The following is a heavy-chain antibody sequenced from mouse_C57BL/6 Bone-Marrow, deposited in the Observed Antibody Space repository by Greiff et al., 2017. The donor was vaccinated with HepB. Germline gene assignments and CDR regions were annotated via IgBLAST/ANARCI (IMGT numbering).Heavy chain of an antibody. CDR3: ARAYSNYGWFAY. CDR2: IYPRSGNT. V-gene: IGHV1-81*01. J-gene: IGHJ3*01. CDR1: GYTFTSYG. Sequence: VQLQQSGAELARPGASVKLSCKASGYTFTSYGISWVKQRTEQGLEWIGEIYPRSGNTYYNEKFKGKATLTADKSSSTAYMELRSLTSEDSAVYFCARAYSNYGWFAYWGQGTLVTVSA. D-gene: IGHD2-5*01.